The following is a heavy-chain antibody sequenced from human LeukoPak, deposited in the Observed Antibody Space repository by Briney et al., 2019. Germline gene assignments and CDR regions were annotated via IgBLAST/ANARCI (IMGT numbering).Heavy chain of an antibody. CDR1: GYTFTRYA. D-gene: IGHD3-3*01. CDR3: ARDADYDFWSGYYTVSYGMDV. CDR2: INAGNGNT. V-gene: IGHV1-3*01. Sequence: ASVKVSCKASGYTFTRYAMHWVRQAPGQRLEWMGWINAGNGNTKYSQKFQGRVTITRDTSASTAYMELSSLRSEDTAVYYCARDADYDFWSGYYTVSYGMDVWGQGTTVTVSS. J-gene: IGHJ6*02.